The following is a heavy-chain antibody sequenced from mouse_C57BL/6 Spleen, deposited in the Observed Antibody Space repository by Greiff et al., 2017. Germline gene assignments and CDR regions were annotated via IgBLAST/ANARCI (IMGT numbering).Heavy chain of an antibody. Sequence: EVKVVESGAGLVKPGASLKLSCAASGFTFSSYAMSWVIQTPEKRLEWVACLSSGGDYIYYADTVKGRFTIYRDNGRNTMDLQMISRKSEDTAMYYCTRGGDYEDYAMDYWGQGTSVTVSS. V-gene: IGHV5-9-1*02. J-gene: IGHJ4*01. CDR3: TRGGDYEDYAMDY. CDR2: LSSGGDYI. CDR1: GFTFSSYA. D-gene: IGHD1-1*01.